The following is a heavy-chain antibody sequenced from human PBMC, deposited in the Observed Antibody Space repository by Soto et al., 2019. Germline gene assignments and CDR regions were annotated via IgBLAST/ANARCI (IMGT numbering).Heavy chain of an antibody. CDR2: IIPIFGTA. Sequence: ASVKVSCKASGGTFSSYAISWVRQAPGQGLEWMGGIIPIFGTANYAQKFQGRVTITADESTSTAYMELSSLRSEDTAVYYCARAGQQSYDYYYYGMDVWGQGTTVTVSS. CDR3: ARAGQQSYDYYYYGMDV. CDR1: GGTFSSYA. J-gene: IGHJ6*02. V-gene: IGHV1-69*13. D-gene: IGHD3-16*01.